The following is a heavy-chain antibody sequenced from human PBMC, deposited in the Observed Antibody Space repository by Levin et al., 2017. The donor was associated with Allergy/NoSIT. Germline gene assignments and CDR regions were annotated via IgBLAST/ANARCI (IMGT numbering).Heavy chain of an antibody. CDR3: TRAATGNYISDY. V-gene: IGHV3-72*01. J-gene: IGHJ4*02. D-gene: IGHD1-7*01. CDR2: SRNKARSYTT. CDR1: GFIFSDYY. Sequence: GGSLRLSCAASGFIFSDYYMDWVRQAPGKGLEWIARSRNKARSYTTEYAASVIGRFSVSRDDSTSSLYLQVNSLKTADTAVYYCTRAATGNYISDYWGQGTLVTVSS.